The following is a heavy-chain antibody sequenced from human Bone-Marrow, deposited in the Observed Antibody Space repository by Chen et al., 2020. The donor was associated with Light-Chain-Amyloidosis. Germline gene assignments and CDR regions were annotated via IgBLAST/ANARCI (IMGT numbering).Heavy chain of an antibody. CDR3: ARARLNMVRGVAPYYFDY. CDR2: INHSGNT. CDR1: GYSISSGYS. J-gene: IGHJ4*02. Sequence: QVQLQESGPGLVKPSETLSLTCSVSGYSISSGYSWGWIRQPPGKGLEWIAMINHSGNTYQNPSLKSRVTISVDTSKNQFSLKLGSVTAADTAVYYCARARLNMVRGVAPYYFDYWGQGTLVTVSS. V-gene: IGHV4-38-2*02. D-gene: IGHD3-10*01.